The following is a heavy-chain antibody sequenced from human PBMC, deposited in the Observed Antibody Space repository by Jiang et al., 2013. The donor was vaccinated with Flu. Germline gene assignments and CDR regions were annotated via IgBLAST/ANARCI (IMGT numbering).Heavy chain of an antibody. CDR2: INTDTGNP. CDR3: ARAGRAGSSGWYDYFEY. J-gene: IGHJ4*02. V-gene: IGHV7-4-1*02. CDR1: GYTFTSYA. Sequence: QSGSELKKPGASVKVSCKASGYTFTSYAMNWMRQAPGQGLEWMGWINTDTGNPTYAQGFTGRFVFSLDTSVSTAYLEISSLQAEDTAVYYCARAGRAGSSGWYDYFEYWGQGTLVTVSS. D-gene: IGHD6-19*01.